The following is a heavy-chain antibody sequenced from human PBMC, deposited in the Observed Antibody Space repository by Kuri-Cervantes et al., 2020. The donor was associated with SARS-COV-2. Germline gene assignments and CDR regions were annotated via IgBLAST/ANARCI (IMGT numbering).Heavy chain of an antibody. J-gene: IGHJ4*02. CDR2: IYYSGST. Sequence: SETLSLTCTVSGGSISSYYWSWIRQPPGKGLEWIGYIYYSGSTYYNPSLKSRVTISVDTSKNQFSLKLSSVTAADTAVYYCARGIVGATNYWGQGTLVTVSS. CDR1: GGSISSYY. V-gene: IGHV4-59*12. CDR3: ARGIVGATNY. D-gene: IGHD1-26*01.